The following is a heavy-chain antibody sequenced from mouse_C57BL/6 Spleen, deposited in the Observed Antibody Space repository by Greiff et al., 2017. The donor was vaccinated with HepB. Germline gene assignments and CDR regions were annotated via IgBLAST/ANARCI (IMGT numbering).Heavy chain of an antibody. V-gene: IGHV2-6-1*01. CDR2: IWSDGST. CDR3: ARQSPYYYGSSYAMDY. CDR1: GFSLTSYG. J-gene: IGHJ4*01. Sequence: VQLQESGPGLVAPSQRLSITCTVSGFSLTSYGVHWVRQPPGKGLEWLVVIWSDGSTTYNSALKSRLSISKDNSKSQVFLKMNSLQTDDTAMYYCARQSPYYYGSSYAMDYWGQGTSVTVSS. D-gene: IGHD1-1*01.